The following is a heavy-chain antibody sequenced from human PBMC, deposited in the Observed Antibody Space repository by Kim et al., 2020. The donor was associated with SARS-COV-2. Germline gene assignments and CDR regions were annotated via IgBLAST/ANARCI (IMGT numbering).Heavy chain of an antibody. D-gene: IGHD1-26*01. J-gene: IGHJ4*02. V-gene: IGHV2-70*17. CDR2: IDWDDDK. CDR1: GFSLSTTGMC. Sequence: SGPTLVKPTQTLTLTCTFSGFSLSTTGMCVSWICQPPGKALEWLARIDWDDDKFYNTSLKTRLYISKDTSKNQVVLSMTDMDPGDTATYYCARTPTATIDYYFDYWGPGTLITVSS. CDR3: ARTPTATIDYYFDY.